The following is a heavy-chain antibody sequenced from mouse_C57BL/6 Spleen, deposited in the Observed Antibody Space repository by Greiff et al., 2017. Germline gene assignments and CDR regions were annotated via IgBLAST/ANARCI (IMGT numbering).Heavy chain of an antibody. V-gene: IGHV1-61*01. D-gene: IGHD2-12*01. CDR3: ARRGAYYSPFDY. Sequence: VQLQQPGAELVRPGSSVKLSCKASGYTFTSYWMDWVKQRPGQGLEWIGNIYPSDSETHYNQKFKDKATLTVDKSSSTAYMQLSSLTSEDSAVYYCARRGAYYSPFDYWGQGTTLTVSS. J-gene: IGHJ2*01. CDR2: IYPSDSET. CDR1: GYTFTSYW.